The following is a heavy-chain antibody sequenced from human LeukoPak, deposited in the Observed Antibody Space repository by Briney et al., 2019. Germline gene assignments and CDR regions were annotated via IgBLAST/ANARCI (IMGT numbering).Heavy chain of an antibody. D-gene: IGHD3-3*01. Sequence: SQTLSLTCTVSGGSISSGAYCWSWIRQRPGKGLEWIGYMYYDGSTYSNPSLKSRLTISVDTSKSQFSLKLSSVTAADTAVYYCARGPYYDFWSGYPYMDVWGKGTTVTVSS. CDR2: MYYDGST. CDR3: ARGPYYDFWSGYPYMDV. J-gene: IGHJ6*03. V-gene: IGHV4-31*03. CDR1: GGSISSGAYC.